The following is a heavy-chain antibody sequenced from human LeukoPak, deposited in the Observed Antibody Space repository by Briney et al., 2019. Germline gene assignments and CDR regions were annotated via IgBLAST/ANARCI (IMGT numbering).Heavy chain of an antibody. Sequence: PSETLSLTCTVSGGSISNSSYYWCWIRQHPGKGLEWIGAIYYSGSTYYNPSLKSRVTISVDTSKNQFSLKLSSVTAADTAVYYCARNDYGDCVFDFWGQGTLVTVSS. V-gene: IGHV4-39*01. D-gene: IGHD4-17*01. CDR3: ARNDYGDCVFDF. CDR2: IYYSGST. J-gene: IGHJ4*02. CDR1: GGSISNSSYY.